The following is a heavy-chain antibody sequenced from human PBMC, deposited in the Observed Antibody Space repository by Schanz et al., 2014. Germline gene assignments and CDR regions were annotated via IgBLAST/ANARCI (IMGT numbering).Heavy chain of an antibody. Sequence: EVQLVESGGCLVQPGGSLRLSCAVSGFTFRNFAMSWVRQAPGQGLEWVAGISSGNGDPYYTDSVRGRFTISRDNSKNMLFLQMNNLRAEDTAVYYCAKEGHQIGLPVFEYWGQGSLVIVSS. V-gene: IGHV3-23*04. CDR3: AKEGHQIGLPVFEY. CDR2: ISSGNGDP. J-gene: IGHJ4*02. CDR1: GFTFRNFA.